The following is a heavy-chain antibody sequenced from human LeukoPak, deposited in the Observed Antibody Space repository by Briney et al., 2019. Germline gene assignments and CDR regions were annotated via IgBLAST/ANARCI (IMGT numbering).Heavy chain of an antibody. CDR1: GFTFSSYS. V-gene: IGHV3-7*01. D-gene: IGHD3-3*01. J-gene: IGHJ4*02. Sequence: GGSLRLSCAASGFTFSSYSMNWVRQAPGKGLEWVANIKQDGSEKYYVDSVKGRFTISRDNAKNSLYLQMNSLRAEDTAVYYCARDRNDFWSGYYDYWGQGTLVTVSS. CDR3: ARDRNDFWSGYYDY. CDR2: IKQDGSEK.